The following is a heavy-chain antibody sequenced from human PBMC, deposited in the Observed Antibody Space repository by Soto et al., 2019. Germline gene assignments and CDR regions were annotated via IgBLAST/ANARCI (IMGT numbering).Heavy chain of an antibody. D-gene: IGHD3-10*01. CDR3: ARELMVRGVITDYYYYYMDV. CDR1: GGTFSSYT. CDR2: IIPILGIA. V-gene: IGHV1-69*08. Sequence: QVQLVQSGAEVKKPGSSVKVSCKASGGTFSSYTISWVRQAPGQGLEWMGRIIPILGIANYAQKCQGRVTITADKSTSTAYMELSSLRSEDTAVYYCARELMVRGVITDYYYYYMDVWGKGTTVTVSS. J-gene: IGHJ6*03.